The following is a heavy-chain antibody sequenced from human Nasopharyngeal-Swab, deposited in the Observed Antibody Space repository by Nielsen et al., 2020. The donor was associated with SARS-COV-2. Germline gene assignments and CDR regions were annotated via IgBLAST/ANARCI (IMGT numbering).Heavy chain of an antibody. CDR1: GGSFSGYY. Sequence: SQTLSLTCAVYGGSFSGYYWSWIRQPPGKGLEWIGEINHSGSTNYNPSLKSRVTISVDTSKNQFSLKLSSVTAADTAVYYCARHRGIYYYYYGMDVWGKGTTVTVSS. V-gene: IGHV4-34*01. D-gene: IGHD3-10*01. CDR3: ARHRGIYYYYYGMDV. CDR2: INHSGST. J-gene: IGHJ6*04.